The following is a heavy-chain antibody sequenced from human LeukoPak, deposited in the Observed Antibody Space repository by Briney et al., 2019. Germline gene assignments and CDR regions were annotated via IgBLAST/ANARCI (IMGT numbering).Heavy chain of an antibody. CDR1: GFTFSSYA. CDR2: ISGSGGST. CDR3: AKDLLKNYYDSSGYQAFDY. V-gene: IGHV3-23*01. Sequence: GGSLRLSCAASGFTFSSYAMSWVRQAPGKGLEWVSAISGSGGSTYYADSVKGRFTISRDNSKNTLYLQMNSLRAEDTAVYYCAKDLLKNYYDSSGYQAFDYWGQGTLVTVSS. J-gene: IGHJ4*02. D-gene: IGHD3-22*01.